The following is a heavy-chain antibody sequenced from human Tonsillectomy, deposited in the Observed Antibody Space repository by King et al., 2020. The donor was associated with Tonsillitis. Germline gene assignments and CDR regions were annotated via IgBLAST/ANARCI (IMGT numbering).Heavy chain of an antibody. V-gene: IGHV1-18*01. CDR2: ISAYNGDT. D-gene: IGHD3-10*01. CDR1: GYTFTSYG. CDR3: ARGRPGSVGRRGDTLDV. J-gene: IGHJ3*01. Sequence: VQLVESGPEVRKPGASVNVSCQASGYTFTSYGITWVRQAPGQGPEWMGWISAYNGDTNYAQTFQGRVTMTTDTSTSTAYMEIRSLRSDDTAVYYCARGRPGSVGRRGDTLDVWGQGTMVRVSS.